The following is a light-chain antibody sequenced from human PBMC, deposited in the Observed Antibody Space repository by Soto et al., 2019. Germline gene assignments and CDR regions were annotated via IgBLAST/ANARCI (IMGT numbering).Light chain of an antibody. Sequence: EILIKQSPTILSVSPGERHTIYCIPSQSVSSNLAWYQQKPGQAPRLLIYGVYTRAPGIPARFSGSGSGTEFTLTISSLQSEDFAVYYCQKYHSWPPRTFGKGTKVDIK. CDR2: GVY. V-gene: IGKV3D-15*01. J-gene: IGKJ1*01. CDR3: QKYHSWPPRT. CDR1: QSVSSN.